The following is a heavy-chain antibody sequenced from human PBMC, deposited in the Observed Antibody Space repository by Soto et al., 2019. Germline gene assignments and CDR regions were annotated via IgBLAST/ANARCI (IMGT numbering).Heavy chain of an antibody. Sequence: SVNVSCKASGFTFTSSAVQWVRQARGQRLEWIGWIVVGSGNTNYAQKFQERVTITRDMSTSTAYMELSSLRSEDTAVYYCAATHSGSYYYYYYYYGMDGWGQGTTVTVCS. CDR2: IVVGSGNT. J-gene: IGHJ6*02. V-gene: IGHV1-58*01. D-gene: IGHD1-26*01. CDR3: AATHSGSYYYYYYYYGMDG. CDR1: GFTFTSSA.